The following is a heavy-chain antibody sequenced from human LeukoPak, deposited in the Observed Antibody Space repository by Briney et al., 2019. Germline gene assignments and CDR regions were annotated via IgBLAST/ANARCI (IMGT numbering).Heavy chain of an antibody. D-gene: IGHD6-6*01. CDR1: GFTFSSYW. CDR2: ISGSSSTI. V-gene: IGHV3-48*04. J-gene: IGHJ4*02. CDR3: ARDLKGDAARRHTFDY. Sequence: PGGSLRLSCAASGFTFSSYWMSWVRQAPGKGLEWVSYISGSSSTIYYADSVKGRFTISRDNAKNSLYLQMNSLRAEDTAVYFCARDLKGDAARRHTFDYWGPGTLVTVSS.